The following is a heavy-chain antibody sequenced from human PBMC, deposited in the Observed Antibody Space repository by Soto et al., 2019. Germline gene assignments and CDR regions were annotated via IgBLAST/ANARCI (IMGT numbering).Heavy chain of an antibody. CDR3: AKEVGDCSSTSCRLFYYYYYGMDV. D-gene: IGHD2-2*01. CDR1: GFTFSSYG. CDR2: ISYDGSNK. V-gene: IGHV3-30*18. Sequence: QVQLVESGGGVVQPGRSLRLSCAASGFTFSSYGMNWVRQAPGKGLEWVAVISYDGSNKYYADSVKGRFTISRDNSKNTLYLQMNSLRAEDTAVYYCAKEVGDCSSTSCRLFYYYYYGMDVWGQGTTVTVSS. J-gene: IGHJ6*02.